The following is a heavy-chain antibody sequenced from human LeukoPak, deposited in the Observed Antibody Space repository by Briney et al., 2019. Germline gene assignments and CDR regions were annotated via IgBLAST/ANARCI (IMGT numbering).Heavy chain of an antibody. Sequence: SVKVSCKASGGTFSSYAISWVRQAPGQGLEWMGGIIPIFGTANYAQKFQGRVTITADESTSTAYMELSSLRSEDTAVYFCARLIAAAGTYYYYYYMDVWGKGTTVTISS. J-gene: IGHJ6*03. CDR1: GGTFSSYA. CDR3: ARLIAAAGTYYYYYYMDV. V-gene: IGHV1-69*13. D-gene: IGHD6-13*01. CDR2: IIPIFGTA.